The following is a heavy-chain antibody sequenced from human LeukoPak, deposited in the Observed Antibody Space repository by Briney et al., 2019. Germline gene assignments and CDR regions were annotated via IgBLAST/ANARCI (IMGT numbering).Heavy chain of an antibody. J-gene: IGHJ4*02. D-gene: IGHD2-8*01. CDR2: IIPIFGTA. Sequence: SVKVSCKASGYTFTSYDINWVRQAPGQGLEWMGGIIPIFGTANYAQKFQGRVTITADESTSTAYMELSSLRSEDTAVYYCARAIVQYYFDYWGQGTLVTVSS. CDR3: ARAIVQYYFDY. CDR1: GYTFTSYD. V-gene: IGHV1-69*13.